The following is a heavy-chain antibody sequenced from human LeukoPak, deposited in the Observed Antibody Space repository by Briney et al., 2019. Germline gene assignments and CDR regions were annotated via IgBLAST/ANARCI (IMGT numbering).Heavy chain of an antibody. J-gene: IGHJ4*02. Sequence: PGGSLRLSCAAPGFTFSSDAMSWVRQAPGKGLEWVSAISGSGGSTYYADSVKGRFTISRDNSKNTLYLQMNSLRAEDTAVYYCAKYQDIVVAVAATPIDYWGQGTLVTVSS. D-gene: IGHD2-15*01. V-gene: IGHV3-23*01. CDR3: AKYQDIVVAVAATPIDY. CDR1: GFTFSSDA. CDR2: ISGSGGST.